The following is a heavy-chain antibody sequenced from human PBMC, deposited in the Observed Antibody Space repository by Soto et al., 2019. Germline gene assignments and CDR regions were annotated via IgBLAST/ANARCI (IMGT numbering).Heavy chain of an antibody. CDR1: SASVGDQQ. V-gene: IGHV4-34*01. D-gene: IGHD5-18*01. Sequence: PSETLPRSGAVFSASVGDQQSAWIRQSPGKGLEWIGEVHPSGSTDYNPSLKSRLTLSLDTSKNQFSLKVASVTAADTAVYFCARGKPSGYRFGPRNFFYYGLDLWGPGTTVT. CDR3: ARGKPSGYRFGPRNFFYYGLDL. J-gene: IGHJ6*02. CDR2: VHPSGST.